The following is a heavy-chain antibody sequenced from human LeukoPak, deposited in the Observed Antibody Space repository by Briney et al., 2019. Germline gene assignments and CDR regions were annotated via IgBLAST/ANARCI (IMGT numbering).Heavy chain of an antibody. CDR1: GFTFSSYS. J-gene: IGHJ1*01. V-gene: IGHV3-21*01. CDR2: ISSSSSYI. CDR3: ASCSSTSCYIVQYFQH. D-gene: IGHD2-2*02. Sequence: GGSVRPSCAASGFTFSSYSMNWVRQAPGKGLEWVSSISSSSSYIYYADSVKGRFTISRDNAKNSLYLQMNSLRAEDTAVYYCASCSSTSCYIVQYFQHWGQGTLVTVSS.